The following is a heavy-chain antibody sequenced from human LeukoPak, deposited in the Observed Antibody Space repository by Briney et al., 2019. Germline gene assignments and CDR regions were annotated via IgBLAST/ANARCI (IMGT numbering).Heavy chain of an antibody. D-gene: IGHD3-10*01. CDR2: IYHSGST. J-gene: IGHJ5*02. CDR3: ARGEMVRGVINP. V-gene: IGHV4-30-2*01. CDR1: GGSISSGGYS. Sequence: SQTLSLTCAVSGGSISSGGYSWRWIRQPPGKGLEWIGYIYHSGSTYYNPSLKSRVTISVDRSKNQFSLKLSSVTAADTAVYYCARGEMVRGVINPWGQGTLVTVSS.